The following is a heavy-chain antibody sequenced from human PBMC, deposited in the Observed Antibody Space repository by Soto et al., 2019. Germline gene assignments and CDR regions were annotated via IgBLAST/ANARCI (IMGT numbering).Heavy chain of an antibody. CDR3: ARDGGYCSSTSCYASDFDY. V-gene: IGHV1-3*01. CDR2: INAGNGNT. CDR1: GYTFTSYA. J-gene: IGHJ4*02. Sequence: ASVKVSCKASGYTFTSYAMHWVRQAPGQRLEWMGWINAGNGNTKYSQKFQGRVTITRDTSASTAYMELSSLRSEDTAVYYCARDGGYCSSTSCYASDFDYWGQGTLVTVS. D-gene: IGHD2-2*01.